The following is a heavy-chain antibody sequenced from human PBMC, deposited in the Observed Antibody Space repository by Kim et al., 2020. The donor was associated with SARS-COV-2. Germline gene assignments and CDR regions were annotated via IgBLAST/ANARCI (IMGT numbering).Heavy chain of an antibody. CDR2: IIPIFGTA. Sequence: SVKVSCKASGGTFSSYAISWVRQAPGQGLEWMGGIIPIFGTANYAQKFQGRVTITADESTSTAYMELSSLRSEDTAVYYCARGDLTLYGLDPWGQRTLVTVSS. CDR3: ARGDLTLYGLDP. V-gene: IGHV1-69*13. D-gene: IGHD4-17*01. CDR1: GGTFSSYA. J-gene: IGHJ5*02.